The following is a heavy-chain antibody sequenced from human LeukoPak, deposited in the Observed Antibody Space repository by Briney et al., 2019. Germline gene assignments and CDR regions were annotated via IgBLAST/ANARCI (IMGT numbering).Heavy chain of an antibody. V-gene: IGHV3-23*01. D-gene: IGHD3-10*01. J-gene: IGHJ4*02. CDR2: ISGSGGST. CDR3: AKVAFGELLSYDY. CDR1: GFTFTTYA. Sequence: PGGSLRLSCAASGFTFTTYAMSWVRQAPGKGLKWVSTISGSGGSTYYADSVKGRFTISRDNSKSTLYLQMNSLRAEDTAVYYCAKVAFGELLSYDYWGQGTLVTVSS.